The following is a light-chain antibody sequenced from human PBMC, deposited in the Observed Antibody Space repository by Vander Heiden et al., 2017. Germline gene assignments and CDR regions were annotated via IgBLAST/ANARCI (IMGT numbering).Light chain of an antibody. Sequence: QSALPQPPSASGSPGPPVTISCTGTSSDVGGYNYVSWFQQHPGKAPKLMIYEVTKRPSGVPDRFSGSKSGNTASLTVSGLQAEDEADYYCSSYAGSNNLGVFGTGTKVTVL. CDR1: SSDVGGYNY. CDR3: SSYAGSNNLGV. V-gene: IGLV2-8*01. J-gene: IGLJ1*01. CDR2: EVT.